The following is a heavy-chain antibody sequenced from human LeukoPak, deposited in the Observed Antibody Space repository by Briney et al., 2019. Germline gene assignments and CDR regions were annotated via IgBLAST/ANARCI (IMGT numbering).Heavy chain of an antibody. V-gene: IGHV7-4-1*02. CDR1: GYTFTSYA. CDR2: INTNTGNP. CDR3: ARGGSGSYRLFDY. Sequence: ASVTVSCTASGYTFTSYAMNWVRQAPGQGLEWMGWINTNTGNPTYAQGFTGRFVFSLDTSVSTAYLQISSLKAEDTAVYYCARGGSGSYRLFDYWGQGTLVTVSS. D-gene: IGHD3-10*01. J-gene: IGHJ4*02.